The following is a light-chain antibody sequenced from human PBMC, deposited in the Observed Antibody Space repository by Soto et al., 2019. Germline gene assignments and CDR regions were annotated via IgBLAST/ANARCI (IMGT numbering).Light chain of an antibody. V-gene: IGLV2-14*01. CDR3: SSKRDSSTLLV. J-gene: IGLJ1*01. CDR1: SSDVGAYNY. Sequence: QSVLTQSASVSGSPGQSITISCTVTSSDVGAYNYVSWYQHHPGKVPKLLIYEVTNRPSGVSDRFSGSKSGNTASLTISGLQAEDEADYYCSSKRDSSTLLVFGTGTKVCV. CDR2: EVT.